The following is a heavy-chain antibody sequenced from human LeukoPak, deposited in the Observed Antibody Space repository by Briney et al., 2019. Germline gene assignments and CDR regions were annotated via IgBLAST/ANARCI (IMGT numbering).Heavy chain of an antibody. J-gene: IGHJ4*02. V-gene: IGHV4-4*02. Sequence: PSGTLSLTCAVSGGSISSSNWWSWVRQPPGKGLEWIGEIYHSGSTNYNPSLKSRVTISVDKSKNQFSLKLSSVTAADTAVYYCARVGRHEDHLGFDYWGQGTLVTVSS. CDR3: ARVGRHEDHLGFDY. D-gene: IGHD1-26*01. CDR2: IYHSGST. CDR1: GGSISSSNW.